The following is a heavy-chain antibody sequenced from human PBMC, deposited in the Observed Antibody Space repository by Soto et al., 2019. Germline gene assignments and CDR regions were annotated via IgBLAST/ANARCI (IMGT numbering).Heavy chain of an antibody. CDR1: EFTFSSDA. J-gene: IGHJ4*02. D-gene: IGHD3-9*01. Sequence: GGSLRLSCAASEFTFSSDAMSWVRQAPGKGLEWVSAISGSGGSTYYADSVKGRLTISRDNSKNTLYLQMNSLRAEDTAVYYCAKDSNYDILTGSRGFNYWGQGTLVTVSS. CDR3: AKDSNYDILTGSRGFNY. CDR2: ISGSGGST. V-gene: IGHV3-23*01.